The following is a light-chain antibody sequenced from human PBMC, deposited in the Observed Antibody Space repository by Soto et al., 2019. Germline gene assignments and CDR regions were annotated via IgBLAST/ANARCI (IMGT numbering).Light chain of an antibody. J-gene: IGKJ4*01. CDR2: GAS. Sequence: EIVMTQSPVTLSVSPGERATLSCRASQSVSNNLAWYQQKPGQAPRLLFYGASTRATGSPARFSGSGSGTAFPLTLSSLQSEDFAVYYCQQYNNWPPLTFGGGNKVELK. CDR3: QQYNNWPPLT. CDR1: QSVSNN. V-gene: IGKV3-15*01.